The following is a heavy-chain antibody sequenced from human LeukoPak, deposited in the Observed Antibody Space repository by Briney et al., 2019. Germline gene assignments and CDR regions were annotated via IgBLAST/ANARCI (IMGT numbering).Heavy chain of an antibody. CDR2: IGTAGDT. V-gene: IGHV3-13*01. D-gene: IGHD5-18*01. CDR3: ARTTAMADNDAFDI. CDR1: GFTFSSYD. Sequence: GGSLRLSCAASGFTFSSYDMHWVRQATGKGLEWVSAIGTAGDTYYPGSMKGRFTISRENAKNSLYLQMNSLRAGDTAVYYCARTTAMADNDAFDIWGQGTMVTVSS. J-gene: IGHJ3*02.